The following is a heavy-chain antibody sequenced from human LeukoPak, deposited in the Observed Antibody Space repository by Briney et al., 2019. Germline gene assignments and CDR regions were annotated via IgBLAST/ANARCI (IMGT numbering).Heavy chain of an antibody. D-gene: IGHD2-21*02. V-gene: IGHV4-30-4*01. J-gene: IGHJ5*02. CDR1: GGSISDGVYY. CDR2: IYYSENT. CDR3: AREKAAYCTGDCHSFDR. Sequence: SQTLSLTCTVSGGSISDGVYYWNWIRQSPGKGLEWIGYIYYSENTYYNPSLKSRVTISIDTAKNQFFLKVTSVTAADTATYFCAREKAAYCTGDCHSFDRWGQGILVTVSS.